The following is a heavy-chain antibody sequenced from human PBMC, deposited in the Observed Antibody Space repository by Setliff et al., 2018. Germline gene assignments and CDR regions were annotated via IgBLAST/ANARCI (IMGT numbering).Heavy chain of an antibody. D-gene: IGHD6-19*01. CDR3: AREQWLDPPGYYYMDV. V-gene: IGHV4-4*07. Sequence: SETLSLTCTVSGGSISSYYWSWVRQPAGKGLEWIGHIYIGGSANYNPSLKSRVTMSIDTSKNQFSLKLNSVTAADMAVYYCAREQWLDPPGYYYMDVWAKVTTVTVSS. J-gene: IGHJ6*03. CDR2: IYIGGSA. CDR1: GGSISSYY.